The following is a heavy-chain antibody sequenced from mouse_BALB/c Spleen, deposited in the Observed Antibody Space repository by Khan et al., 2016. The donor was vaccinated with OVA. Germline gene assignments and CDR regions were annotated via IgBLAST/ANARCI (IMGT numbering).Heavy chain of an antibody. D-gene: IGHD2-14*01. CDR1: GYTFTNYG. V-gene: IGHV9-3-1*01. CDR3: ERVGYSGTMDY. CDR2: INTQTGEP. Sequence: VQLQESGPELKKPGETVKISCKASGYTFTNYGMNWVKQGPRKGLKWMGWINTQTGEPTYNDDFKGRFAFSLETSSSTASLQINNLKNEDTAIYFCERVGYSGTMDYWGQGTSVTVSS. J-gene: IGHJ4*01.